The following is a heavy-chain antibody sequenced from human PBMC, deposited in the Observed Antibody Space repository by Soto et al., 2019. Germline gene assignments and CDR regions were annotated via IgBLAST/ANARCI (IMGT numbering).Heavy chain of an antibody. CDR2: IYYSGST. CDR1: GGSISSGGYY. D-gene: IGHD5-12*01. CDR3: AREGGGGGYEFDY. J-gene: IGHJ4*02. V-gene: IGHV4-31*03. Sequence: QVQLQESGPGLVKPSQTLSLTCTVSGGSISSGGYYWSWIRQHPGKGLEWIGYIYYSGSTYYNPSPKSRVTISEDTSKNQFSLKLSSVTAADTAVYYCAREGGGGGYEFDYWGQGTLVTVSS.